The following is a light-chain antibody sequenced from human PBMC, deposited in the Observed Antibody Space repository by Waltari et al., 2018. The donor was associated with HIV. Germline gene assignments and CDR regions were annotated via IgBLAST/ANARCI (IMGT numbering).Light chain of an antibody. Sequence: EIVMMQSPATLSVSPGDTVILSCRASQSVSVNLAWFQQKPGQAPRLLIYGASTRATAIPARFSGSGSGTEFSLTIRSLQSEDFAVYYCQQYYNWPRGTFGQGTRLEIK. CDR3: QQYYNWPRGT. V-gene: IGKV3D-15*01. J-gene: IGKJ5*01. CDR2: GAS. CDR1: QSVSVN.